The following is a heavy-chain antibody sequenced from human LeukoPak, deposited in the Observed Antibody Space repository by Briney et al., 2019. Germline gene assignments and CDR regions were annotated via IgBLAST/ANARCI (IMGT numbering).Heavy chain of an antibody. CDR2: ISSSSSSTI. V-gene: IGHV3-48*01. CDR3: ARRGGSGSRYYMDV. CDR1: GFTFSSYS. Sequence: PGGSLRLSCAASGFTFSSYSMNWVRQAPGKGLEWVSYISSSSSSTIYYADSVKGRFTISRDNAKNSLYLQMNSLRAEDTAVYYCARRGGSGSRYYMDVWGKGTTVTVSS. D-gene: IGHD3-10*01. J-gene: IGHJ6*03.